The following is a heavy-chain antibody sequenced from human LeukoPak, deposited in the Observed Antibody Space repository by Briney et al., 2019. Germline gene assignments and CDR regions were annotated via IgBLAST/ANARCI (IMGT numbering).Heavy chain of an antibody. Sequence: ASVKVSCKASGGTFSSYAISWVRQAPGQGLEWMGRINPNSGGTNYAQKFQGRVTMTRDTSISTAYMELSRLRSDDTAVYYCARVVTAIDYWGQGTLVTVSS. CDR1: GGTFSSYA. J-gene: IGHJ4*02. CDR3: ARVVTAIDY. V-gene: IGHV1-2*06. CDR2: INPNSGGT. D-gene: IGHD2-21*02.